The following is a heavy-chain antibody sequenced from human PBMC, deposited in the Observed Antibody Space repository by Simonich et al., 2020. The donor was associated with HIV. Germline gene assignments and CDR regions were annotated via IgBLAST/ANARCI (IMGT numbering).Heavy chain of an antibody. D-gene: IGHD3-9*01. J-gene: IGHJ3*02. CDR2: MNPNSGNT. V-gene: IGHV1-8*02. CDR1: GYTFTDYY. Sequence: QVQLVQSGAEVKKPGASVKVSCKASGYTFTDYYLHWVRQATGQGLEWMGWMNPNSGNTGYVQKFRGRVTMTRDTSISTAYMELSSLTSEDTAVYYCARGPLLLTGDDALDIWG. CDR3: ARGPLLLTGDDALDI.